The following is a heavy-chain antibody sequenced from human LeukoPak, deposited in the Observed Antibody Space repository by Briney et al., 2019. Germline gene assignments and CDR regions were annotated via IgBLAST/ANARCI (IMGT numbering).Heavy chain of an antibody. D-gene: IGHD3-22*01. Sequence: SEPLSLTCTVSGGSISSYYWSWIRQPPGKGLEWIGYIYYSGSTNYNPSLKSRVTISVDTSKNQFSLKLSSVTAADTAVYFCARHQGHDFYDSSGYYSFDYWGQGTLVTVSS. CDR3: ARHQGHDFYDSSGYYSFDY. CDR2: IYYSGST. CDR1: GGSISSYY. V-gene: IGHV4-59*08. J-gene: IGHJ4*02.